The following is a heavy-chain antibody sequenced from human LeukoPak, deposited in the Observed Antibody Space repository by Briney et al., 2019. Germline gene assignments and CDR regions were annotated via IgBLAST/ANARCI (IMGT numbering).Heavy chain of an antibody. CDR1: GFTFKSVI. Sequence: GGSLRLSCVATGFTFKSVIMSWVRQAPGKGLEWVAFIGHVAGDIFYADSVKGRFTISRDDANDSVYLQMNSLRVDDTAVYFCARDPYTGSMFDYWGHGTLVTVSS. V-gene: IGHV3-21*01. CDR3: ARDPYTGSMFDY. D-gene: IGHD1-1*01. CDR2: IGHVAGDI. J-gene: IGHJ4*01.